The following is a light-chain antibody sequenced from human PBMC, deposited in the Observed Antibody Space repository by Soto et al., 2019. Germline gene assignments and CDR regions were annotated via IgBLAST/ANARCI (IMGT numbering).Light chain of an antibody. CDR3: QHGKT. J-gene: IGKJ1*01. CDR2: DAS. Sequence: IGLPQSPTTLSSSPGERSTLSCRASQNINKYLAWYQERPGQAPRLLIYDASTRATDIPARFSGSGSGTEFTLTISSLQSADFAVYFCQHGKTFGQGTKVAIK. V-gene: IGKV3-11*01. CDR1: QNINKY.